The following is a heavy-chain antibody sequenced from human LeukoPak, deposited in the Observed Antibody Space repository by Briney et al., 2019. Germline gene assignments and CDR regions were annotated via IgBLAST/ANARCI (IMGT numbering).Heavy chain of an antibody. D-gene: IGHD3-10*01. CDR3: ARVLGDGSGSYYEDY. CDR2: ISAYNGNT. V-gene: IGHV1-18*01. J-gene: IGHJ4*02. CDR1: GYTFTSYG. Sequence: ASVKVSCKASGYTFTSYGISWVRQAPGQGLEWMGWISAYNGNTNYAQKLQGRVTMTTVTSTSTAYMELRSLRSDDTAVYYCARVLGDGSGSYYEDYWGQGTLVTVSS.